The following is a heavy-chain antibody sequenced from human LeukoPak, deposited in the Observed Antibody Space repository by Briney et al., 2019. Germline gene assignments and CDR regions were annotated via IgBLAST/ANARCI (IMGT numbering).Heavy chain of an antibody. CDR1: GFTFSSYW. CDR3: AIERPRRYFDY. CDR2: IKQDGSEK. V-gene: IGHV3-7*01. J-gene: IGHJ4*02. Sequence: GGSLRPSCAASGFTFSSYWMSWVRQAPGKGLEWVANIKQDGSEKYYVDSVKGRFTISRDNAKNSPYLQMNSLRAEDTAVYYCAIERPRRYFDYWGQGTLVTVSS.